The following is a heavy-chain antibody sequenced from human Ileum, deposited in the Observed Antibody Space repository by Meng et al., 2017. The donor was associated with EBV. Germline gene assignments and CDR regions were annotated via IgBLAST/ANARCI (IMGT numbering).Heavy chain of an antibody. D-gene: IGHD5-18*01. J-gene: IGHJ3*02. V-gene: IGHV1-18*01. Sequence: QVQLVQSGAEVKKPGASVKVSCKASGYTFTSYGFSWVRQAPGQGLQWMGWISAHNGNTKYEQSLQGRVTMTTDTSTSTAYMELRTLRSDDTAVYYCVGDSRGSYDPFDIWGQGTMVTVSS. CDR3: VGDSRGSYDPFDI. CDR1: GYTFTSYG. CDR2: ISAHNGNT.